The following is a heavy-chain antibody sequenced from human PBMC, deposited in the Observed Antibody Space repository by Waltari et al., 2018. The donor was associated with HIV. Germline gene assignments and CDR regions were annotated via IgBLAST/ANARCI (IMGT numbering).Heavy chain of an antibody. CDR3: ARRRGSYCLDY. D-gene: IGHD1-26*01. CDR2: INQDGSEK. J-gene: IGHJ4*02. CDR1: GFTCSSYC. Sequence: EGQLVESGGGLVKPGGSLRHSGAASGFTCSSYCRRWGRQAPGKGPEWVDNINQDGSEKYYVDSVKGRFTISRDNAKNSLYLQMNSLRAEDTAVYFCARRRGSYCLDYWGQGTLVTVSS. V-gene: IGHV3-7*01.